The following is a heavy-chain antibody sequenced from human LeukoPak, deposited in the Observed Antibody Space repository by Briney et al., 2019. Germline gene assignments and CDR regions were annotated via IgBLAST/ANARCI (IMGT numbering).Heavy chain of an antibody. CDR3: ARVGGMFAYGMDV. CDR2: TYYRSKWYN. J-gene: IGHJ6*02. Sequence: SQTLSLTCAISGEIVSSNNAAWSWIRQSPSRGLEWLGRTYYRSKWYNEYAVSEKGRISISPDTSKNQFSLQLNSVTPEDTAVYYCARVGGMFAYGMDVWGQGTTVTVSS. CDR1: GEIVSSNNAA. D-gene: IGHD3-10*02. V-gene: IGHV6-1*01.